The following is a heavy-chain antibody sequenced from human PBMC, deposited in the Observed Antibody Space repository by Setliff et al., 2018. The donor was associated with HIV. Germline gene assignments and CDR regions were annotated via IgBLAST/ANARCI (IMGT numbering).Heavy chain of an antibody. CDR1: GFTFSDYE. J-gene: IGHJ2*01. CDR3: ARDRTSYGDYVLGPSFDL. D-gene: IGHD4-17*01. V-gene: IGHV3-48*03. CDR2: IGASGRTM. Sequence: GGSLRLSCVASGFTFSDYELNWVRQAPGKRPEWLAYIGASGRTMYYADSVRGRFTVSRDNAKNSLYLQLNSLRDEDTAVYYCARDRTSYGDYVLGPSFDLWGRGTLVTVSS.